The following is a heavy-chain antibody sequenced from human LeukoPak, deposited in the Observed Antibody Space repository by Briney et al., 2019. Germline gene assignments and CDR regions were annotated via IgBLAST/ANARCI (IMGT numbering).Heavy chain of an antibody. CDR2: ISSSGSTI. V-gene: IGHV3-48*03. CDR3: ARDGRRYAFDI. J-gene: IGHJ3*02. D-gene: IGHD1-1*01. CDR1: GFTFSSYE. Sequence: GGSLRLSCAASGFTFSSYEMNWVRQAPGKGLEWVSYISSSGSTIYYADSVKGRFTISRDNAKNSLYLQMNSLRAEDTAVYYCARDGRRYAFDIWGQGTMVTVSS.